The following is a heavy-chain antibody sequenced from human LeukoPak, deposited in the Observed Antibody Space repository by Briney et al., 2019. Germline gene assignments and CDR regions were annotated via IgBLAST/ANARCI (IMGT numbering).Heavy chain of an antibody. CDR3: ARARPSSTIFRA. V-gene: IGHV4-31*03. J-gene: IGHJ5*02. CDR1: GGSISSGGYY. CDR2: IYYSGST. D-gene: IGHD3-3*01. Sequence: SETLSLTCTVSGGSISSGGYYWSWIRQHPGKGLEWIGYIYYSGSTYYNPSLKSRVTISVDTSKNQFSLKLSSVTAADTAVYCCARARPSSTIFRAWGQGTLVTVSS.